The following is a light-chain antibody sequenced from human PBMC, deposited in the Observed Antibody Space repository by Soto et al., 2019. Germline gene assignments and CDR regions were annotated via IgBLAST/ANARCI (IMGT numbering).Light chain of an antibody. CDR3: QQYQSWPFP. Sequence: ERVMTQSPATLSVSPGEGATLSCRANQHVSSHIAWYQHKPGQAPRLLIHAASTRAPGVPVRFSGSGSGTECTLTISSLQFEDFAVYYCQQYQSWPFPFGQGTKLEIK. V-gene: IGKV3-15*01. CDR1: QHVSSH. J-gene: IGKJ2*01. CDR2: AAS.